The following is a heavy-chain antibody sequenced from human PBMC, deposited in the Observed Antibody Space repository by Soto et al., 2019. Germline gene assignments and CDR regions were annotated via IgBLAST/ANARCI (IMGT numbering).Heavy chain of an antibody. J-gene: IGHJ6*02. V-gene: IGHV4-61*01. CDR1: GGSVSTGSYD. CDR3: ARDGHGMDV. Sequence: SETLSLTCTVSGGSVSTGSYDWSWIRQPPGKGLEWIGKIFFTGSAHYNPSLRNRVTMSVDTSKDQFSLTLTSVTAADTAVYYCARDGHGMDVWGQGTTVTVSS. CDR2: IFFTGSA.